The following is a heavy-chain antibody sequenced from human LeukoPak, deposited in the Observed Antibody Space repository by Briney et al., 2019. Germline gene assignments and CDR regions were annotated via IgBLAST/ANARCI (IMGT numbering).Heavy chain of an antibody. J-gene: IGHJ4*02. D-gene: IGHD5-18*01. CDR2: INHSGST. CDR1: GGSFSGYY. V-gene: IGHV4-34*01. CDR3: ARGVYSYGHDY. Sequence: PSETLSLTCAVYGGSFSGYYWSWIRQPPGKGLEWIGEINHSGSTNYNPSLKSRVTISVDTSKSQFSLKLSSVTAADTAVYYCARGVYSYGHDYWGQGTLVTVSS.